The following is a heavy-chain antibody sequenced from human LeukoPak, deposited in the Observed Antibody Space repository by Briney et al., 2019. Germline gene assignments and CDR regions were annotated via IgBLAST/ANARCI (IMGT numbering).Heavy chain of an antibody. D-gene: IGHD4-23*01. CDR1: GFTFSSYG. CDR3: ARRTTVVTHFDF. Sequence: PGGSLRLSCAASGFTFSSYGMHWVRQAPGKGLEWVAVIWYDGSNKYYADSVKGRFTISRDNSKNTLYLQMNSLRDEDTAVYYCARRTTVVTHFDFWGQGTLVTVSS. V-gene: IGHV3-33*01. J-gene: IGHJ4*02. CDR2: IWYDGSNK.